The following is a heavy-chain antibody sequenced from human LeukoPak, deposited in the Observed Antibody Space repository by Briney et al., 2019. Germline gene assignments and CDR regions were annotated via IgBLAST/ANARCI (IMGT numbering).Heavy chain of an antibody. Sequence: SETLSLTCTVSGGSISSYYWSWIRQPPGKGLEWIGYIYYSGSTNYNPSLKSRVTISVDTSKNQFSLKLSSVTAADTAVYYCARGTSDYYYYYCMDIWGKGTTVTVSS. J-gene: IGHJ6*03. CDR2: IYYSGST. CDR1: GGSISSYY. V-gene: IGHV4-59*01. CDR3: ARGTSDYYYYYCMDI.